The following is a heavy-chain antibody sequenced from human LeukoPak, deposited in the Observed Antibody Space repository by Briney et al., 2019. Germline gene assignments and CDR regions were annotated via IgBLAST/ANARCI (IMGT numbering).Heavy chain of an antibody. V-gene: IGHV3-30*03. CDR3: ATSIVVVTATNWFDP. Sequence: GRSLRLSCAASGFTFSSYGMHWVRQAPGKGLEWVAVISYDGSNKYYADSVKGRFTISRDNSENTLYLQMNSLRAEDTAVYYCATSIVVVTATNWFDPWGQGTLVTVSS. J-gene: IGHJ5*02. D-gene: IGHD2-21*02. CDR1: GFTFSSYG. CDR2: ISYDGSNK.